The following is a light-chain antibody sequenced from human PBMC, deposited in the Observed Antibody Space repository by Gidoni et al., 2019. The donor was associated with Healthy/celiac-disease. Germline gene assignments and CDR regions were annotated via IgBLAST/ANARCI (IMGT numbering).Light chain of an antibody. CDR3: SSYTSSSSWV. J-gene: IGLJ3*02. V-gene: IGLV2-14*01. Sequence: QSALTQPASVSGSPGQSTTISCTGTSSDVGGYNYVSWYQQHPGKAPKLMIYNASNRPLGVSNRFSGSKAGNTASLTISGHQAEDEADYYCSSYTSSSSWVFGGGTKLTVL. CDR2: NAS. CDR1: SSDVGGYNY.